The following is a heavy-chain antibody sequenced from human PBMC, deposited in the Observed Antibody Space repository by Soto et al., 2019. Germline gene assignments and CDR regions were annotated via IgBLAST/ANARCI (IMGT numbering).Heavy chain of an antibody. Sequence: GGSLRLCCSASGFTFSSYSMNWVRQAPGKGLEWVSSISSSSSYIYYADSVKGRFTISRDNAKNSLYLQMNSLRAEDTAVYYCARDYGDYEYYYYGMDVWGQGTTVTVPS. CDR3: ARDYGDYEYYYYGMDV. V-gene: IGHV3-21*01. J-gene: IGHJ6*02. CDR2: ISSSSSYI. CDR1: GFTFSSYS. D-gene: IGHD4-17*01.